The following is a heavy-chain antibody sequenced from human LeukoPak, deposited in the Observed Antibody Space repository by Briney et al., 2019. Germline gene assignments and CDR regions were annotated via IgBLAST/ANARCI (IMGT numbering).Heavy chain of an antibody. J-gene: IGHJ4*02. CDR3: AKDQNDLYCSSTSCYGLYYFDY. Sequence: GGSLRLSCAASGFTFSSYAMSWVRQASGKGLEWVSAISGSGGSTYYADSVKGRFTISRDNSKNTLYLQMNSLRAEDTAVYYCAKDQNDLYCSSTSCYGLYYFDYWGQGTLVTVSS. D-gene: IGHD2-2*01. V-gene: IGHV3-23*01. CDR2: ISGSGGST. CDR1: GFTFSSYA.